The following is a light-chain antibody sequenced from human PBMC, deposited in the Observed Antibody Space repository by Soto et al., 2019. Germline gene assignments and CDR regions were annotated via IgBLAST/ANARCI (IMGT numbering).Light chain of an antibody. CDR3: QQYGGSPRT. J-gene: IGKJ1*01. V-gene: IGKV4-1*01. CDR2: DAS. CDR1: QSVLFSSNNKNY. Sequence: EIVIIQTPDSLAVCMGERAATNWKSSQSVLFSSNNKNYLAWYQQKPGQAPRLLIYDASNRATGIPDRFSGSGSGTDFTLTISRLEPEDFAVYYSQQYGGSPRTFGQGTKGDIK.